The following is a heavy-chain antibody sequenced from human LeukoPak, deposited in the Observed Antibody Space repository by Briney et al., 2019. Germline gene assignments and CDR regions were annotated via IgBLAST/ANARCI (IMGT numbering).Heavy chain of an antibody. CDR1: GFTFSSYE. D-gene: IGHD3-3*01. Sequence: GGSLRLSCAASGFTFSSYEMNWVRQAPGKGLEWVSSISRGGSPIFYADSVRGRFTTSRDNAKKSLFLQMTSLRAEDTAVYYCTRVSWRGEIFWGQGTLVTVSS. CDR2: ISRGGSPI. J-gene: IGHJ4*02. CDR3: TRVSWRGEIF. V-gene: IGHV3-48*03.